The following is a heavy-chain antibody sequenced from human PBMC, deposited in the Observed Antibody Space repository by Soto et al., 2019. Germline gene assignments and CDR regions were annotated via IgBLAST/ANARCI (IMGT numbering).Heavy chain of an antibody. CDR2: IHHNGNS. V-gene: IGHV4-31*03. J-gene: IGHJ5*02. D-gene: IGHD1-26*01. Sequence: QVQLQESGPGLVKPSQTLSLTCTVSSGSISSGAFYWSWVRQPPGKGLKWIGYIHHNGNSYHNPSLRSRLNISLGTSKNQFSLNMTPVPAADTALYYCAMVSATGTRWFDPWGQGTLGTVSS. CDR3: AMVSATGTRWFDP. CDR1: SGSISSGAFY.